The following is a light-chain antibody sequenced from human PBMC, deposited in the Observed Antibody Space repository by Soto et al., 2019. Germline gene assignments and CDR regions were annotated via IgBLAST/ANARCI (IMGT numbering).Light chain of an antibody. Sequence: EIVMTQSPATLSVSPGERATLSCRASHSVSSRLAWYQQKPGQAPRLLIYGASTRATGLPARFSGSGSGTKFTLTISSLQSEDFAVYYCQHYTNWPLTFGGGTKV. CDR2: GAS. CDR1: HSVSSR. V-gene: IGKV3-15*01. J-gene: IGKJ4*01. CDR3: QHYTNWPLT.